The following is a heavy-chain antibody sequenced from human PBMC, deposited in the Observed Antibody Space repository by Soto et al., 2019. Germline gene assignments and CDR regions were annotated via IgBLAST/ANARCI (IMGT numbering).Heavy chain of an antibody. J-gene: IGHJ4*02. CDR3: ARGPPLGY. CDR1: GGSFSGYY. CDR2: INHSGST. Sequence: SETLSITCAVYGGSFSGYYWSWIRQPPGKGLEWIGEINHSGSTNYNPSLKSRVTISVDTSKNQFSLKLSSVTAAVTAVYYCARGPPLGYWGQGTLVTVS. V-gene: IGHV4-34*01.